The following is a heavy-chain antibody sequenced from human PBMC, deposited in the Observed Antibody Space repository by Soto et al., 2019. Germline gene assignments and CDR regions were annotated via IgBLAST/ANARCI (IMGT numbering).Heavy chain of an antibody. CDR3: ARDRGPSSGYYPYWLDP. CDR2: IIPIFGTA. V-gene: IGHV1-69*13. D-gene: IGHD3-22*01. CDR1: GGPFSSYA. J-gene: IGHJ5*02. Sequence: SVKLSCKASGGPFSSYASTWVRQAPGQGLEWMGGIIPIFGTANYAQKFQGRVTITADESTSTAYMELSSLRSEDTAVYYCARDRGPSSGYYPYWLDPWGQGTLVTVSS.